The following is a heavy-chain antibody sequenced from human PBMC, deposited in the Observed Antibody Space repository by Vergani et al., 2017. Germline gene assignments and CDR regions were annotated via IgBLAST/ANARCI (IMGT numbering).Heavy chain of an antibody. V-gene: IGHV3-48*01. CDR2: ISSGSSSI. Sequence: EVQLVESGGGLVLPGGSLRLSCAASGFTFSGYGMNWVRQAPGKGLEWVSYISSGSSSIYYADSVKGRFTISRDNAKNSVHLQMNSLRAEDTAVYYCARDHYDILTGYYRTDYWGQGTLVTVSS. CDR3: ARDHYDILTGYYRTDY. CDR1: GFTFSGYG. J-gene: IGHJ4*02. D-gene: IGHD3-9*01.